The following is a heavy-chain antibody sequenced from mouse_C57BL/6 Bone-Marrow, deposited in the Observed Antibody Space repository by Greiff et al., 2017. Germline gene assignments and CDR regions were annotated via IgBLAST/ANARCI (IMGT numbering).Heavy chain of an antibody. Sequence: QVQLQQSGAELVRPGTSVKVSCKASGYAFTNYLIEWVKQRPGQGLEWIGVINPGGGGTNYNEKFKGKETLTADTSSSTAYMQLSSLTSEDSAVYFCARGGLGGDWGQGTTLTVSS. CDR2: INPGGGGT. CDR1: GYAFTNYL. J-gene: IGHJ2*01. CDR3: ARGGLGGD. D-gene: IGHD3-3*01. V-gene: IGHV1-54*01.